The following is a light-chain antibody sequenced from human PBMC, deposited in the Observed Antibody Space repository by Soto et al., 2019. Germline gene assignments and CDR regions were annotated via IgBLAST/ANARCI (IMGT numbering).Light chain of an antibody. CDR3: QQYDSFSVT. CDR1: QRMSGW. CDR2: DVS. V-gene: IGKV1-5*01. Sequence: INMTKSPSTLVSSVGETVILTCRASQRMSGWLAWHQQKPGKAPKLLIYDVSALKRGVPPRFSGSGSGTEFTLTISSLQPDDFATYYCQQYDSFSVTFGQGTKVDIK. J-gene: IGKJ1*01.